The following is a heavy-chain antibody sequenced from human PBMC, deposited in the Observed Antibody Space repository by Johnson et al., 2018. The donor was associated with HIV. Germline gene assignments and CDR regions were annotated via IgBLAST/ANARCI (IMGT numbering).Heavy chain of an antibody. CDR1: GFTVSSNY. J-gene: IGHJ3*01. CDR2: IYSGGSI. Sequence: VQLVESGGGLIQPGGSLRLSCAASGFTVSSNYMSWVRQAPGKGLEWVSVIYSGGSIYYADPVKGRFTISRDNAKSSLSLQMNSLREEDTAVYYCARESRIWAWGQGTMVTVSS. D-gene: IGHD3-16*01. CDR3: ARESRIWA. V-gene: IGHV3-53*01.